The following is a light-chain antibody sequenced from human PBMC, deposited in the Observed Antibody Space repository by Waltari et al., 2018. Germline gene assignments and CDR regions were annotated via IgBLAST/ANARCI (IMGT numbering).Light chain of an antibody. V-gene: IGKV3-20*01. J-gene: IGKJ3*01. CDR3: QQYSSSPPT. CDR1: QSVTSSF. CDR2: GAS. Sequence: ENVLTQSPGTLSLSPGERATLSCRAGQSVTSSFLAWYQHRPGQPPRLLIYGASTRATGIPDRFSGSGSGTDFTLTISRLEPEDFAVYYCQQYSSSPPTFGPGTKVEI.